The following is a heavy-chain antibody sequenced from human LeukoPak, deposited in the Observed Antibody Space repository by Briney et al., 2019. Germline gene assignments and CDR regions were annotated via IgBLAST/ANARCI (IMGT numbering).Heavy chain of an antibody. CDR1: GFTFSSYA. CDR2: ISGSSTRT. J-gene: IGHJ4*02. Sequence: GGSLRLSCAASGFTFSSYAMSWVRQAPGKGLEWVSSISGSSTRTYYADSVKGRFTVSRDNPKNTLYLQMNSLRAEDTAVYYCAKQRDYYDSSGYYRGYYFDYWGQGTLVTVSS. D-gene: IGHD3-22*01. V-gene: IGHV3-23*01. CDR3: AKQRDYYDSSGYYRGYYFDY.